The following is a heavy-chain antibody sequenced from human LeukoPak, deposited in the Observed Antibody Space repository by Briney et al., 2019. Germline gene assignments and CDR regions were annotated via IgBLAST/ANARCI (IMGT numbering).Heavy chain of an antibody. CDR1: GYTFTSYA. CDR2: INGGNGNA. V-gene: IGHV1-3*03. Sequence: ASVTVPCKASGYTFTSYAIHWVRQAPGQRLEWMGWINGGNGNAKYSQEFQGRVTITRDTSANTAYMELSSLRSEDMALYYCARGVSYAMDVWGQGTTVTVAS. CDR3: ARGVSYAMDV. J-gene: IGHJ6*02.